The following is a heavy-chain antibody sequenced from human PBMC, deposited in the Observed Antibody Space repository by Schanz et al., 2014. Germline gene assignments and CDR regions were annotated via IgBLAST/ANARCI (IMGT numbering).Heavy chain of an antibody. CDR1: GFNFADCA. CDR3: ARNRGSGGQNWYFDL. CDR2: VSRSTPDI. D-gene: IGHD1-26*01. V-gene: IGHV3-48*04. J-gene: IGHJ2*01. Sequence: VQVVDSGGALVQPGRSLRLSCSTSGFNFADCAMSWFRQAPGKGLEWVSYVSRSTPDIYYADSVKGRFTISRDNTKNSLFLQLNSLRADDTAVYYCARNRGSGGQNWYFDLWGRGTLVTVSS.